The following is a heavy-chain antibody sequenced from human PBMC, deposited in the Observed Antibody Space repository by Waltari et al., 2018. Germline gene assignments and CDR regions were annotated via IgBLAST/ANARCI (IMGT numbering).Heavy chain of an antibody. D-gene: IGHD6-13*01. V-gene: IGHV3-74*01. Sequence: EVQLVESGGDSVQPGVSLRLSCAVSGFTFISSWMHWVRQDPGKGLVWVSRINRDGSTTTYADSVKGRFTISRDNAKNTLYLQMNSLRAEDTAVYYCAREIAVTGQYYFDYWGQGTLVTVSS. J-gene: IGHJ4*02. CDR2: INRDGSTT. CDR1: GFTFISSW. CDR3: AREIAVTGQYYFDY.